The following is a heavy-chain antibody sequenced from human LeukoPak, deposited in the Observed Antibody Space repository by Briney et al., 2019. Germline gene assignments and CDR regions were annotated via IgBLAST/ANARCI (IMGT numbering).Heavy chain of an antibody. CDR3: ARHGGYSSPYLH. V-gene: IGHV4-59*08. J-gene: IGHJ1*01. D-gene: IGHD6-13*01. CDR1: GGSISNYY. CDR2: IYYSGTT. Sequence: SETLSLTCTVSGGSISNYYWSWIRQPPGKGLECMGYIYYSGTTNYNPSPKSRVTISVDTSKNQFSLKLSSVTAADTAVYYCARHGGYSSPYLHWGQGTLVTVSS.